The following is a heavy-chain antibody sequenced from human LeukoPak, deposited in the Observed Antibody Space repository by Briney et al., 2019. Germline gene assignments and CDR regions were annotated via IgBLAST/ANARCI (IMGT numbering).Heavy chain of an antibody. D-gene: IGHD3-22*01. CDR2: ISGSGGNT. CDR1: GFTFSSYA. CDR3: AKDTGDYYDSSGYYEAPGAFDI. J-gene: IGHJ3*02. Sequence: PGGSLRLSCAASGFTFSSYAMSWVRQAPGKGLEWVSAISGSGGNTYYADSVKGRFTISRDNSKNTLYLQMNSLRAEDTAVYYCAKDTGDYYDSSGYYEAPGAFDIWGQGTMVTVSS. V-gene: IGHV3-23*01.